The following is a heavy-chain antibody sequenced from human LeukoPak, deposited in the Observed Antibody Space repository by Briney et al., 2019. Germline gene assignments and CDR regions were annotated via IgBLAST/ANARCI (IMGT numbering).Heavy chain of an antibody. CDR2: IYHSGST. J-gene: IGHJ5*02. CDR1: GYSISSGYY. D-gene: IGHD5-24*01. V-gene: IGHV4-38-2*01. Sequence: PSETLSLTCAASGYSISSGYYWGWIRQPPGKGLEWIGSIYHSGSTYYNPSLKSRVTISVDTSKNQFSLKLSSVTAADTAVYYCASQDGYNYDDWFDPWGQGTLVTVSS. CDR3: ASQDGYNYDDWFDP.